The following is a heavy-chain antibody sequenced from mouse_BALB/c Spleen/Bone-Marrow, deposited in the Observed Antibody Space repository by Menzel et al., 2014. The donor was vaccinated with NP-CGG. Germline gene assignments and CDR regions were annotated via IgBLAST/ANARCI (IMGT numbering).Heavy chain of an antibody. J-gene: IGHJ1*01. Sequence: VQLQQSGGGLVQPGGSRKLSCAASGFTFSDYGMARVRQAPGKGPEGAAFISNLAYSIYYAATATGPFTISRENAKNPLSLEMSSLGSEDAAMYYCARDQVYFYGSSYGYFDVWGVGTPGTVAS. CDR1: GFTFSDYG. V-gene: IGHV5-15*02. CDR3: ARDQVYFYGSSYGYFDV. CDR2: ISNLAYSI. D-gene: IGHD1-1*01.